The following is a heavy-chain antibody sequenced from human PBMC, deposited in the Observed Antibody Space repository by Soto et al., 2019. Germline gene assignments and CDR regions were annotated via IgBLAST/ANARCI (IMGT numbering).Heavy chain of an antibody. D-gene: IGHD2-8*01. CDR1: GYTFSGFY. J-gene: IGHJ4*02. V-gene: IGHV1-2*02. Sequence: QVQLVQSGAEVKKPGASVKVSCRTSGYTFSGFYIHWVRQAPGQGLESMGWIYPDSGGTDYAQKFQGRVTMTRDTSISTAYMELSRMRSDDTAVYYCRVTGVSEVDYWGQGTLVTVSS. CDR2: IYPDSGGT. CDR3: RVTGVSEVDY.